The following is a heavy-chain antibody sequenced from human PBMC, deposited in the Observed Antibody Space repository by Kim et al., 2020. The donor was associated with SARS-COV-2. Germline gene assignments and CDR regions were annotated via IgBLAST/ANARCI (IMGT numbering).Heavy chain of an antibody. D-gene: IGHD3-10*01. V-gene: IGHV7-4-1*02. J-gene: IGHJ6*02. CDR1: GYTFTDYT. Sequence: ASVKVSCKASGYTFTDYTMNWVRQAPGQGLEWMGWIDTKTGNPTYGQGFTGRLVFSLDIAVGTAYLQISSLKTEDTAVFYCARSGVMDVWGQGTTVTVSS. CDR3: ARSGVMDV. CDR2: IDTKTGNP.